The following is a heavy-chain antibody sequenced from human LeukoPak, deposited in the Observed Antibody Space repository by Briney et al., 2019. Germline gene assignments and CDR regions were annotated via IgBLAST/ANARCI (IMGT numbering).Heavy chain of an antibody. CDR3: ATAPRGTSDYIDV. J-gene: IGHJ6*03. Sequence: PGGSLRLSCAASAFSLSINSIKWVRQTPGKGLEWLSDISASGTLHYAESVKGRFSISRDNGRNLVSLQMNRLRVGDTGVYFCATAPRGTSDYIDVWGRGTTVSVSS. V-gene: IGHV3-48*01. D-gene: IGHD1-26*01. CDR1: AFSLSINS. CDR2: ISASGTL.